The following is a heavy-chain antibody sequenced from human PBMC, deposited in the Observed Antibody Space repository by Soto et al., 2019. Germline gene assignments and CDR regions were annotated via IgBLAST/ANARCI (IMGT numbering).Heavy chain of an antibody. J-gene: IGHJ3*02. CDR1: GGSISSSSYY. CDR3: ARGLALGYCSGGSCYSDAFDI. D-gene: IGHD2-15*01. V-gene: IGHV4-39*01. Sequence: QLQLQESGPGLVKPSETLSLTCTVSGGSISSSSYYWGWIRQPPGKGLEWIGSIYYSGSTCYNPSLKSRVTISVDTSKNQFSLKLSSVTAADTAVYYCARGLALGYCSGGSCYSDAFDIWGQGTMVTVSS. CDR2: IYYSGST.